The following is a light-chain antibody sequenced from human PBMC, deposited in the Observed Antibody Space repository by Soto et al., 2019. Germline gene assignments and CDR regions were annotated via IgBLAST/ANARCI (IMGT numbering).Light chain of an antibody. CDR3: CSYAGSSTFYV. CDR2: EGS. J-gene: IGLJ1*01. CDR1: SSDVGSYNL. Sequence: QCALTQPASVSGSPGQSITISCTGTSSDVGSYNLVSWYQQHPGKAPKLMIYEGSKRPSGVSNRFSGSKSGNTASLTISGLQAEDEADYYCCSYAGSSTFYVFGTGTKLTVL. V-gene: IGLV2-23*01.